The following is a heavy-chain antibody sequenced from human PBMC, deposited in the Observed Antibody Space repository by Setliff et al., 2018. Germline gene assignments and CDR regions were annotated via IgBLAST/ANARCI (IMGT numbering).Heavy chain of an antibody. CDR3: TRGPDGYTYQGAFDI. V-gene: IGHV4-34*01. D-gene: IGHD5-12*01. J-gene: IGHJ3*02. Sequence: PSETLSLTCAVSGYSISSGYFWSWIRQPPGKGLEWIGEINHSGSTNYNPSLKSRVTISVDTSKNQFSLKLSSVTAADTAVYYCTRGPDGYTYQGAFDIWGQGTMVTVSS. CDR2: INHSGST. CDR1: GYSISSGYF.